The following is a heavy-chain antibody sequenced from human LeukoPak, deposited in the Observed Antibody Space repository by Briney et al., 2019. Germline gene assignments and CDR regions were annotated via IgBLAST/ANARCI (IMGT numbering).Heavy chain of an antibody. Sequence: PGGSLRLSCAASGFTVSSNYMSWVRQAPGKGLEWVSIIYSGGGTYYADSVKGRFTISRDDFKNTLYLQMNSLRVEDTAVYYCTRDQKCVGYWGQGTLVTVSS. J-gene: IGHJ4*02. CDR3: TRDQKCVGY. CDR2: IYSGGGT. V-gene: IGHV3-53*01. CDR1: GFTVSSNY. D-gene: IGHD1-26*01.